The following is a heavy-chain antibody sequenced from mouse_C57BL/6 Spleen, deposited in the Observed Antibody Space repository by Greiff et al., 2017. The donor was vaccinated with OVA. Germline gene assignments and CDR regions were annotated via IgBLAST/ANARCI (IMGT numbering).Heavy chain of an antibody. CDR1: GFTFSDYG. CDR3: AKGTTVVDY. J-gene: IGHJ2*01. CDR2: ISSGSSTI. D-gene: IGHD1-1*01. V-gene: IGHV5-17*01. Sequence: DVKLVESGGGLVKPGGSLKLSCAASGFTFSDYGMHWVRQAPEKGLEWVAYISSGSSTIYYADTVKGRFTISRDNAKNTLFLQMTSLRSEDTAMYYCAKGTTVVDYWGQGTTLTVSS.